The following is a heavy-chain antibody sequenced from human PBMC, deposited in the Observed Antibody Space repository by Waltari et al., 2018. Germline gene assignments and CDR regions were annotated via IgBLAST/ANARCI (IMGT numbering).Heavy chain of an antibody. Sequence: EVQLVESGGGLVQPGRSLRLSCTASGFTFGDYAMSWVRQAPGKGLEWVGFIRSKAYGGTTEYAASVKGRFTISRDDSKSIAYLQMSSLRSEDTAVYYCATDEGRAVARKHNFDYWGQGTLVTVSS. D-gene: IGHD6-19*01. CDR2: IRSKAYGGTT. V-gene: IGHV3-49*04. CDR1: GFTFGDYA. CDR3: ATDEGRAVARKHNFDY. J-gene: IGHJ4*02.